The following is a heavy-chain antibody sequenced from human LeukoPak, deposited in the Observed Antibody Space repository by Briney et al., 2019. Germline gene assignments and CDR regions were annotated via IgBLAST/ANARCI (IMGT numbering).Heavy chain of an antibody. Sequence: ASVKVSCKASGYTFTSYGISWVRQAPGQGLEWMGWISAYNGNTNYAQKLQGRVTMTTDTSTSTAYMGLRSLRSDDTAVYYCARDRWDFWSGYYTDYWGQGTLVTVSS. CDR3: ARDRWDFWSGYYTDY. D-gene: IGHD3-3*01. V-gene: IGHV1-18*01. J-gene: IGHJ4*02. CDR1: GYTFTSYG. CDR2: ISAYNGNT.